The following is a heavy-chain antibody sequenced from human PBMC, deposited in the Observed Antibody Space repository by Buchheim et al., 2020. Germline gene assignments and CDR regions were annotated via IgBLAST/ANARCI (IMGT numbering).Heavy chain of an antibody. J-gene: IGHJ4*02. CDR2: IWYDGSDK. Sequence: QVQLVESGGGVVQPGRSLRLSCAASGFTFSSYGMHWVRQAPGKRLEWVAVIWYDGSDKYYADSVKGRFTISRDNSKKMVYLQMNSLRAEDTALYYCAREYVAAAGFDYWGQGTL. CDR1: GFTFSSYG. V-gene: IGHV3-33*01. D-gene: IGHD6-13*01. CDR3: AREYVAAAGFDY.